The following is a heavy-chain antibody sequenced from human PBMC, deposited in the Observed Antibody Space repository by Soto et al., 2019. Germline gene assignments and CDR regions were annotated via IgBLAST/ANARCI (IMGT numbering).Heavy chain of an antibody. CDR2: IKGDGSQR. CDR3: VRDAQRGGDYDY. CDR1: GFLFSSYW. V-gene: IGHV3-7*01. D-gene: IGHD4-17*01. Sequence: GGSLRLSCAASGFLFSSYWINCVRQTPGKGLECMAAIKGDGSQRYYVDSVTCRFSISRVNAKNSVDLQMNSLRAVDTAVYYCVRDAQRGGDYDYWGQGTLVTVSS. J-gene: IGHJ4*02.